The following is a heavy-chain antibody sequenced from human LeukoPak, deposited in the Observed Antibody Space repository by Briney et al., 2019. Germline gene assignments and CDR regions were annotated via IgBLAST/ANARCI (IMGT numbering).Heavy chain of an antibody. CDR3: ARDHGDYPFDY. CDR1: GYTFTSYY. CDR2: INPSGGST. D-gene: IGHD4-17*01. J-gene: IGHJ4*02. Sequence: ASVKVSCKASGYTFTSYYMRWVRQAPGQGLEWMGIINPSGGSTSYAQKFQGRVTMTKDTSTSTVYMELSSLRSEDTAVYYCARDHGDYPFDYWGQGTLVTVSS. V-gene: IGHV1-46*01.